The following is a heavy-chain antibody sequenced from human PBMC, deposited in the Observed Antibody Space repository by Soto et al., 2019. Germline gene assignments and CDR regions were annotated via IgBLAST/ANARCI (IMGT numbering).Heavy chain of an antibody. CDR1: GFTFSSYA. Sequence: LRLSCAASGFTFSSYAMSWVRQAPGKGLEWVSAISGSGGSTYYADSVKGRFTISRDNSKNTLYLQMNSLRAEDTAVYYCAKTPPPYYYDSSGQGPFDYWGQGTLVTVSS. J-gene: IGHJ4*02. D-gene: IGHD3-22*01. CDR2: ISGSGGST. V-gene: IGHV3-23*01. CDR3: AKTPPPYYYDSSGQGPFDY.